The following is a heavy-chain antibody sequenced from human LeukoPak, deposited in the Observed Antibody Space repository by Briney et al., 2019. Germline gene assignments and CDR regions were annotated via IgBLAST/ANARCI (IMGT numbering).Heavy chain of an antibody. Sequence: PGGSLRLPCAASGFSFSSYSMNWVRQAPGKGLEWVSSISSSSSYIYYADSVKGRFTISRDNAKNSLYLQLNSLRAEDTAVYYCARVALATMDAFDIWGQGTMVTVSS. J-gene: IGHJ3*02. D-gene: IGHD5-24*01. CDR3: ARVALATMDAFDI. CDR1: GFSFSSYS. CDR2: ISSSSSYI. V-gene: IGHV3-21*01.